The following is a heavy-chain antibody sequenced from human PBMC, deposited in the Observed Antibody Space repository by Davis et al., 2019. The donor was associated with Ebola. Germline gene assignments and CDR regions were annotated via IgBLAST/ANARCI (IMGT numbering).Heavy chain of an antibody. D-gene: IGHD3-3*01. J-gene: IGHJ4*02. CDR2: ISYDGSNK. CDR1: GFTFSSYA. CDR3: VLDFWSGYHEADY. V-gene: IGHV3-30-3*01. Sequence: PGGSLRLSCAASGFTFSSYAMHWVRQAPGKGLEWVAVISYDGSNKYYADSVKGRFTISRDNSKNTLYLQMNSLRAEDTAVYYCVLDFWSGYHEADYWGQGTLVTVSS.